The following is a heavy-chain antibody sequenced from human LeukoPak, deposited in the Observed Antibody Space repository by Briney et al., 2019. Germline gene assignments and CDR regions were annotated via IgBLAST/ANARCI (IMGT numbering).Heavy chain of an antibody. J-gene: IGHJ6*02. Sequence: SETLSLTRNVSGGSISSSSYYWGWIRQPPGKGLEWIGSMYYSGSTYYNPSLKSRVTISVDTSKNQFSLKLSSVTAADTAVYYCARVDVTTRLSYYYGMDVWGQGTTVTVSS. CDR2: MYYSGST. D-gene: IGHD4-11*01. CDR1: GGSISSSSYY. V-gene: IGHV4-39*07. CDR3: ARVDVTTRLSYYYGMDV.